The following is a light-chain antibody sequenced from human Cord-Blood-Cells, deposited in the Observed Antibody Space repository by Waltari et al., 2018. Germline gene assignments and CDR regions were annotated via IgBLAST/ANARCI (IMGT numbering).Light chain of an antibody. CDR2: KAS. V-gene: IGKV1-5*03. J-gene: IGKJ4*01. Sequence: DIQMTQSPSTLSASVGDRITLTCRTSQSVQNNLAWYQQKPGKAPKVLIHKASGLEGGVPSRFSGSGYGTEFTLTISSLQPYDVATYYCHENDSLPGTFGEGTKVEIK. CDR1: QSVQNN. CDR3: HENDSLPGT.